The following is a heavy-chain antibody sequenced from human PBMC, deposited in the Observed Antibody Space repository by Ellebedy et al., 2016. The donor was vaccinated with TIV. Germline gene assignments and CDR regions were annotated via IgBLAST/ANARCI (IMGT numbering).Heavy chain of an antibody. V-gene: IGHV1-2*04. CDR1: GYTFTNNA. D-gene: IGHD4-17*01. J-gene: IGHJ4*02. CDR3: ARDGAVTTVFDY. CDR2: INPNSGGT. Sequence: AASVKVSCKASGYTFTNNAIHWVRHAPGQGLEWMGWINPNSGGTNYAQKFQGWVTMTRDTSISTAYMELSRLRSDDTAVYYCARDGAVTTVFDYWGQGTLVTVSS.